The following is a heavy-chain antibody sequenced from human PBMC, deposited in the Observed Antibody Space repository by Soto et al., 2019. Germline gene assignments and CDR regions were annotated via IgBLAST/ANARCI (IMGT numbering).Heavy chain of an antibody. D-gene: IGHD6-13*01. Sequence: ETLSLTCSVSSASLSSSTYYWSWIRQPPGRGPEWIGYIYYSGSTNYNPSLKSRVTISVDTSKNQFSLKLSSVTAADTAVYYCARARAYSSSWYVTDYWGQGTLVTVSS. V-gene: IGHV4-61*01. J-gene: IGHJ4*02. CDR3: ARARAYSSSWYVTDY. CDR2: IYYSGST. CDR1: SASLSSSTYY.